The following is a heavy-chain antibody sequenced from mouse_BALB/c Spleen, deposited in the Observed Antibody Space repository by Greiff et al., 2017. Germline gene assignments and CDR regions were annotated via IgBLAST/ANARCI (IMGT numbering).Heavy chain of an antibody. CDR3: ARSQYGNSFAY. J-gene: IGHJ3*01. D-gene: IGHD2-10*02. Sequence: QVQLKQSGAELVKPGASVKISCKATGYTFSSYWIAWVKQRPGHGLEWIGEILPGSGSTNYNEKFKGKATFTADTSSNTAYMQLSSLTSEDSAVYYCARSQYGNSFAYWGQGTLVTVSA. CDR2: ILPGSGST. CDR1: GYTFSSYW. V-gene: IGHV1-9*01.